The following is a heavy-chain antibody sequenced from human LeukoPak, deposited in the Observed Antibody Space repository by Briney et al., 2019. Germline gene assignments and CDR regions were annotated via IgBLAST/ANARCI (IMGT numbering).Heavy chain of an antibody. J-gene: IGHJ6*03. Sequence: TSETLSLTCAVSGYSISSGYYWGWIRQPPGKGLEWIGSIYHSGSTYYNPSLKSRVTISVDTSKNQFSLKLSSVTAADTAVYYCARRSVAAAANYYSYYMDVWGKGTTVTVSS. CDR1: GYSISSGYY. V-gene: IGHV4-38-2*01. CDR2: IYHSGST. CDR3: ARRSVAAAANYYSYYMDV. D-gene: IGHD6-13*01.